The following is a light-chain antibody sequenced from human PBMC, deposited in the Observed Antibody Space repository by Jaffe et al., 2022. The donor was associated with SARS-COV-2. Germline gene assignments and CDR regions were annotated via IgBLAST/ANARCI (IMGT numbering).Light chain of an antibody. V-gene: IGKV1-39*01. Sequence: DIQLTQSPSSLSASVGDRVTITCRASQTLNSYLNWYQHKPGKAPKLLIYAATFLQTGVPSRFSGRESGTDFTLTISNLQPEDFATYYCQHSYSIPYTFGQGTKLDIK. CDR2: AAT. CDR3: QHSYSIPYT. CDR1: QTLNSY. J-gene: IGKJ2*01.